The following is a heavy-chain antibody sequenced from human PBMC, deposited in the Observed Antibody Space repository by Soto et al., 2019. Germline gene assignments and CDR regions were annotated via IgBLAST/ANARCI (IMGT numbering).Heavy chain of an antibody. CDR1: GYTFTSYG. CDR2: ISAYNGNT. D-gene: IGHD2-15*01. CDR3: ARVYCSGGRCYSVPDY. V-gene: IGHV1-18*01. J-gene: IGHJ4*02. Sequence: ASVKVSCKASGYTFTSYGISWVRQAPGQGLEWMGWISAYNGNTNYAQKLQGRVTMTTDTSTSTAYMELRSLRSDDTAVYYCARVYCSGGRCYSVPDYWGQGTLVTLSS.